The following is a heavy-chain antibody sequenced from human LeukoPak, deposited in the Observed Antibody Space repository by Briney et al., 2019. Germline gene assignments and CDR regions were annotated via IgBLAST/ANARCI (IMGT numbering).Heavy chain of an antibody. Sequence: GRSLRLSCAASGFXFSSYAIHWVRQAPGKGLEWGAVISYDGSNKYYADSVKGRFTISRDNSKNTLYLQMNSLRAEDTAVYYCARERFRGGEGAFDIWGQGTMVTVSS. D-gene: IGHD3-16*01. J-gene: IGHJ3*02. CDR1: GFXFSSYA. CDR2: ISYDGSNK. V-gene: IGHV3-30-3*01. CDR3: ARERFRGGEGAFDI.